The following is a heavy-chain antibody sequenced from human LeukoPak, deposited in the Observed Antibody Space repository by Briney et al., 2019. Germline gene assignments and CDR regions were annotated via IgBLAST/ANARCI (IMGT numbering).Heavy chain of an antibody. V-gene: IGHV3-23*01. D-gene: IGHD2-8*02. CDR1: GFTFSTFA. CDR3: ATFRQVLLPFES. J-gene: IGHJ4*02. Sequence: GGSLRLSCAASGFTFSTFAMIWVRQPPGKGLEWVSSIFPSGGEIHYADSVRGRFTISRDNSKSTLSLQMNSLRAEDTAIYYCATFRQVLLPFESWGQGTLVTVSS. CDR2: IFPSGGEI.